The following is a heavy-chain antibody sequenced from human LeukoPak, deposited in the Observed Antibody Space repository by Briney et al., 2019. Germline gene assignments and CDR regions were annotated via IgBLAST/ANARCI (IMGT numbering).Heavy chain of an antibody. V-gene: IGHV4-59*01. CDR2: IYYSGST. CDR3: TRASGTYADHGMDV. CDR1: GGSISSYH. Sequence: SETLSLTCTVSGGSISSYHWNWIRQPPGKGLEWIGYIYYSGSTNYSPSLKSRVTISVDTSKKKFSLKLSSVTAADTAVYYCTRASGTYADHGMDVWGQGTTVTVSS. D-gene: IGHD1-26*01. J-gene: IGHJ6*02.